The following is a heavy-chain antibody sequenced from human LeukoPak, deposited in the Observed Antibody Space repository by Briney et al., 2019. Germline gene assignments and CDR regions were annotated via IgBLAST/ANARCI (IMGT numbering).Heavy chain of an antibody. V-gene: IGHV1-46*01. D-gene: IGHD4-23*01. CDR2: INPSGGST. Sequence: ASAKVSCKASGYTFTSYYMHWVRQAPGQGLEWTGIINPSGGSTSYAQKFQGRVTMTRDTSTSTVYMELSSLRSEDTAVYYCARDPDYGGSPGAFDIWGQGTMVTVSS. J-gene: IGHJ3*02. CDR3: ARDPDYGGSPGAFDI. CDR1: GYTFTSYY.